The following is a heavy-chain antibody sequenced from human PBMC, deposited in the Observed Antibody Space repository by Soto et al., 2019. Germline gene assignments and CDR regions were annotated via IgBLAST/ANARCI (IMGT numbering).Heavy chain of an antibody. D-gene: IGHD3-10*01. CDR1: GVSFNNNG. V-gene: IGHV1-69*01. Sequence: QVQLVQSGAEVKKPGSSVKVSCKTSGVSFNNNGIGWVRQAPGHGLEWMGGGSPPVRTSNYARKSQGRISITADASTGTVNMELSSLTSEDTAQYYCVRVLYYGSGSYSPYGMDVWGQGTTVTVSS. CDR3: VRVLYYGSGSYSPYGMDV. CDR2: GSPPVRTS. J-gene: IGHJ6*02.